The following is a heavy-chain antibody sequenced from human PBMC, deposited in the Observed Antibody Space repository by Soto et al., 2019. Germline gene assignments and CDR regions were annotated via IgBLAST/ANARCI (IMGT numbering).Heavy chain of an antibody. D-gene: IGHD6-13*01. J-gene: IGHJ4*02. CDR2: IYYSGST. Sequence: TLSLTCTVSGGSISSGDYYWSWIRQPPGKGLEWIGYIYYSGSTYYNPSLKSRVTISVDTSKNQFSLKLSSVTAADTAVYYCAREGIAAAGKGFDYWGQGTLVTVSS. CDR3: AREGIAAAGKGFDY. V-gene: IGHV4-30-4*01. CDR1: GGSISSGDYY.